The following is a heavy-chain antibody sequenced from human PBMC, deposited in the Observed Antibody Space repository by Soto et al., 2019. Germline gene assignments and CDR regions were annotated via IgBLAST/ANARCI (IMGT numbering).Heavy chain of an antibody. CDR1: GFTFSSYA. CDR3: AKNRYCSSTSCYAGSLVNRQNWFDL. Sequence: GGSLRLSCAASGFTFSSYAMSWVRQAPGKGLEWVSAISGSGGSTYYADSVKGRFTISRDNSKNTLYLQMNSLRAEDTAVYYCAKNRYCSSTSCYAGSLVNRQNWFDLWGQGTLVTVSS. D-gene: IGHD2-2*01. V-gene: IGHV3-23*01. CDR2: ISGSGGST. J-gene: IGHJ5*02.